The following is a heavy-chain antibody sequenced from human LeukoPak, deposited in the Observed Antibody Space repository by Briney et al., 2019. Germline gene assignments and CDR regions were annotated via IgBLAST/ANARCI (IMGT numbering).Heavy chain of an antibody. CDR1: GFTFSSYA. CDR2: ISYDGSNK. Sequence: PGGSLRLSCAASGFTFSSYAMHWVRQAPGKGLEWVAVISYDGSNKYYADSVKGRFTISRDNSKNTLYLQMNSLRAEDTAVYYCAAPTYSSSWYASFDYWGQGTLVTVSS. D-gene: IGHD6-13*01. J-gene: IGHJ4*02. CDR3: AAPTYSSSWYASFDY. V-gene: IGHV3-30-3*01.